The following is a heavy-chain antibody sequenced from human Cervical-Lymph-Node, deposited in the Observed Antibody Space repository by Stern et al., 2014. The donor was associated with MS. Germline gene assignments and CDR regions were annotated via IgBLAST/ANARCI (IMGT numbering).Heavy chain of an antibody. CDR1: GYTFTNYD. V-gene: IGHV1-8*01. CDR2: MSPSTGNT. Sequence: VQLVESGAAVRKPGASVKVSCKASGYTFTNYDINWVRQATGQGLEWLGGMSPSTGNTGYAQKFQGRVTMTSDTSINTAYMELRNLRSEDTAVYYCARYFNPLDYWGQGTLLTVSS. D-gene: IGHD2/OR15-2a*01. J-gene: IGHJ4*02. CDR3: ARYFNPLDY.